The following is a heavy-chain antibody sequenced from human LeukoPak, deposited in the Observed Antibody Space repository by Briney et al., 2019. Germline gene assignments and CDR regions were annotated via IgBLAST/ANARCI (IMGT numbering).Heavy chain of an antibody. Sequence: WVRQAPGKGLEWVGCIYYSGSTYYNPSLKSRVTISVDTSMNQSSLKLSSVTAADTAVYYCARHWQCSGGSCYFSDYWGQGTLVTVSS. D-gene: IGHD2-15*01. CDR3: ARHWQCSGGSCYFSDY. CDR2: IYYSGST. J-gene: IGHJ4*02. V-gene: IGHV4-39*01.